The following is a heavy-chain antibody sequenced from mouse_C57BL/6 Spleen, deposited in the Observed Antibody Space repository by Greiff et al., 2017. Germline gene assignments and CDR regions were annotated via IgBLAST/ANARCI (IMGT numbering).Heavy chain of an antibody. V-gene: IGHV1-9*01. D-gene: IGHD2-3*01. CDR2: ILPGSGST. CDR3: ASDGYCVGYAMDD. CDR1: GYTFTGYW. Sequence: QVQLQQSGAELMKPGASVKLSCKATGYTFTGYWIEWVKQRPGHGLEWIGEILPGSGSTNYNEKFKGKATFTADTSSNTAYMQLSSLTTEDSAIYCGASDGYCVGYAMDDWGQGTSVTVSS. J-gene: IGHJ4*01.